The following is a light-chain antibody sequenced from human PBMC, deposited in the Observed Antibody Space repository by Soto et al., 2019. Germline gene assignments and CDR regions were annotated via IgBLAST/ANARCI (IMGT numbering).Light chain of an antibody. V-gene: IGKV4-1*01. CDR2: WAS. Sequence: DIVMTQSPNSLAVSLGERATINCKSSQSVLYSSNNKNYLAWYQQKPGQPPKLLIYWASTRESGVPDRFSGSGCGTDFTLTISSLQAEDVAVYYCHQFYSVPFTFGPGTEVDIK. CDR3: HQFYSVPFT. CDR1: QSVLYSSNNKNY. J-gene: IGKJ3*01.